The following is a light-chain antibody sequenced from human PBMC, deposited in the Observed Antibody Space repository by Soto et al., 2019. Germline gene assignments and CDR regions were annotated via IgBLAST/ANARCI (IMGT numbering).Light chain of an antibody. CDR1: QLVLYSSNNKYY. J-gene: IGKJ5*01. CDR2: WAS. V-gene: IGKV4-1*01. CDR3: QQYYSSPFP. Sequence: VLTPTTDSLCVSLSARATMXXNATQLVLYSSNNKYYLAWYQQKVGQPPKLLIYWASTRESGVPDRFSGSGSGTDFTLTISILRDEDVTVYYCQQYYSSPFPFGQGTRLDI.